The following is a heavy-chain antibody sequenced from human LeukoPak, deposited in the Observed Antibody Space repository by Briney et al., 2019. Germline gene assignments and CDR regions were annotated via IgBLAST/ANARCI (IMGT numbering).Heavy chain of an antibody. V-gene: IGHV3-33*01. J-gene: IGHJ4*02. CDR2: ISYDANTK. Sequence: PGGSLRLSCAASGFNFRDYGMHWIRQAPGKGLEWLAFISYDANTKYYGDSARGRFTISRDDSKSTLYLQMSSLRAEDTAVYYCARDIAYYFDYWGQGTLVTVSS. CDR1: GFNFRDYG. D-gene: IGHD6-13*01. CDR3: ARDIAYYFDY.